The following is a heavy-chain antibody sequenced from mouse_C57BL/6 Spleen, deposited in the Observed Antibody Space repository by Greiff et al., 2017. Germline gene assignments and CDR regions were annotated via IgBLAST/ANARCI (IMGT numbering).Heavy chain of an antibody. J-gene: IGHJ1*03. CDR1: GFTFSSYA. D-gene: IGHD4-1*01. CDR2: ISDGGSYT. Sequence: EVNVVESGGGLVKPGGSLKLSCAASGFTFSSYAMSWVRQTPEKRLEWVATISDGGSYTYYPDNVKGRFTISRDNAKNNLYLQLSHLKSEDTAMYYCARDGELGRGYFDVWGTGTTVTVAS. V-gene: IGHV5-4*01. CDR3: ARDGELGRGYFDV.